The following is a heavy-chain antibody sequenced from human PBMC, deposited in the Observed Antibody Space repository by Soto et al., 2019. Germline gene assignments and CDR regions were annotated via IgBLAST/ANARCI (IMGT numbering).Heavy chain of an antibody. Sequence: SETLSLTCTVSGGSVSSGSYYWSWIRQPPGKGLEWIGYIYYSGSTNYNPSLKSRVTISVDTSKNQFSLKLSSVTAADTAVYYCARDGGVGATTYYFDYWGQGTLVTVSS. CDR1: GGSVSSGSYY. CDR2: IYYSGST. J-gene: IGHJ4*02. D-gene: IGHD1-26*01. V-gene: IGHV4-61*01. CDR3: ARDGGVGATTYYFDY.